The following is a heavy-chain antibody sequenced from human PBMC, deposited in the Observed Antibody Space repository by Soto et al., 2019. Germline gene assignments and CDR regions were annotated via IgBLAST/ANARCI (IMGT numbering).Heavy chain of an antibody. J-gene: IGHJ6*02. CDR1: GFTFSGSA. D-gene: IGHD2-8*01. CDR2: IRSKANSYAT. Sequence: GGSLRLSCAASGFTFSGSAVHWVRQASGKGLEWVGRIRSKANSYATAYGASVKGRFSISRDDSKNTAYLEMHSLKTEDTAVYYCTIRMDPDYYYGMDVWGQGTTVTVSS. V-gene: IGHV3-73*01. CDR3: TIRMDPDYYYGMDV.